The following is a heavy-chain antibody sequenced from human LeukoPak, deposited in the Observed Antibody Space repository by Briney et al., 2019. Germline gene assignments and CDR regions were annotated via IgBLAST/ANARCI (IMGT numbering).Heavy chain of an antibody. V-gene: IGHV1-46*01. CDR1: GYTFTSYY. D-gene: IGHD3-10*01. CDR2: INPSGGST. J-gene: IGHJ4*02. CDR3: ARAPYYYDSGSPIFFDY. Sequence: ASVKVSCKASGYTFTSYYMHWVRQAPGQGLEWMGIINPSGGSTSYAQKFQGRVTMTRDTSTSTVYMELSSLRSEDTAVYYCARAPYYYDSGSPIFFDYWGQGTLVTVSS.